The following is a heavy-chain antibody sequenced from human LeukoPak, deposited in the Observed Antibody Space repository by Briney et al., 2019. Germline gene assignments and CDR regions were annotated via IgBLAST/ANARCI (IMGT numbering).Heavy chain of an antibody. Sequence: PGGSLRLSCAASGFTFSHYGMLGLRQARGKGLVWVAIIWCDGRNKYYADSVKGPFTISRDNSKNTLYLQMTRLIAADTAVYYCAKDRDVYWGQGTLATVSS. CDR3: AKDRDVY. V-gene: IGHV3-33*06. J-gene: IGHJ4*02. CDR1: GFTFSHYG. CDR2: IWCDGRNK.